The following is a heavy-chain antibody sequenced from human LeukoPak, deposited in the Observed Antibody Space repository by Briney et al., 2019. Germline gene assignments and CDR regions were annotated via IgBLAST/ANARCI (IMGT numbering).Heavy chain of an antibody. J-gene: IGHJ4*02. CDR2: INHSGST. CDR3: ARSYDYVWGSYRYPFDY. V-gene: IGHV4-34*01. D-gene: IGHD3-16*02. CDR1: GESFSGYY. Sequence: SETLSLTCAVYGESFSGYYWSWIRQSPGKGLEWIGEINHSGSTNYNPSLKSRVTISVDTSKNQFSLKLSSVTTADTAVYYCARSYDYVWGSYRYPFDYWGQGTLVTVSS.